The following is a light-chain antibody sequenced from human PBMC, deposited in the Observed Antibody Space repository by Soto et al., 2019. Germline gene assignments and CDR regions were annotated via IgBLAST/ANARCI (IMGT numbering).Light chain of an antibody. CDR3: SSHTSYSTRV. V-gene: IGLV2-14*01. J-gene: IGLJ1*01. CDR2: EVS. CDR1: SSDVGGYNY. Sequence: QSALTQPASVSGSPGQSIAISCTGTSSDVGGYNYVSWYQQHPGKAPKLMIHEVSNRPSGVSDRFSGSKSGNTASLTISGLQADDEADYYCSSHTSYSTRVFGTGTKPPS.